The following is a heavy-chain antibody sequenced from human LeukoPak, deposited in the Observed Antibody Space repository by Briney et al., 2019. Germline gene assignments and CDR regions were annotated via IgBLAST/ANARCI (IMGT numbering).Heavy chain of an antibody. CDR3: TRRNRLQPDFDY. Sequence: ASVKVSCKASGYIFSDYYLHWVRQAPGQGLEWMGWINPSTGNTNYLERFQGRIAITRDASINTVYMELCRLRSDDTAVYYCTRRNRLQPDFDYWGQGTLVTVSS. J-gene: IGHJ4*02. D-gene: IGHD5-18*01. CDR1: GYIFSDYY. V-gene: IGHV1-2*02. CDR2: INPSTGNT.